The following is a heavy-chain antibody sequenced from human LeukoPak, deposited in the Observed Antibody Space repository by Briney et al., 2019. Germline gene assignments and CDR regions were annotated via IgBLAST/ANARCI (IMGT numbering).Heavy chain of an antibody. CDR2: ISPDGSSA. V-gene: IGHV3-74*03. D-gene: IGHD2/OR15-2a*01. Sequence: PGGSLRLSCAASGFSFSSYWMHWVRQAPGKGLVWVARISPDGSSALSADSVRGRFTISRDNADNTLYLQLNSLRAKHTAVYYCARVSFCPRCHFDYWGQGTLVTVSS. CDR3: ARVSFCPRCHFDY. J-gene: IGHJ4*02. CDR1: GFSFSSYW.